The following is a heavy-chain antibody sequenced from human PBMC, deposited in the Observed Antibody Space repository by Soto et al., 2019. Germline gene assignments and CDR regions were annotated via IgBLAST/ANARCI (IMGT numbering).Heavy chain of an antibody. Sequence: DVQLVESGGGLIQTGESLRLSCAAFGFTISGKKYVAWVRQAPVKGLEWVSALYDIDGSFYADSVKGRFTTSSDSSKTTVYLQMNDLRPDDTAVYYCATWHERQHAYDIWGQGTTVTLSS. CDR1: GFTISGKKY. D-gene: IGHD1-1*01. CDR3: ATWHERQHAYDI. J-gene: IGHJ3*02. CDR2: LYDIDGS. V-gene: IGHV3-53*01.